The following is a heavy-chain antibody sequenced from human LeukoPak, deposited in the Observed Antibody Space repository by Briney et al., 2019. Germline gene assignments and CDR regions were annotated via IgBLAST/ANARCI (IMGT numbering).Heavy chain of an antibody. V-gene: IGHV3-33*01. Sequence: PGGSLRLSCAASGFTFSSYGMHWVRQAPGKGLEWVAVIWYDGSNKYYADSVKGRFTISRDNSKNTLYLQMNSLRAEDTAVYYCARGGMATILDGPMFDYWDQGTLVTVSS. CDR1: GFTFSSYG. J-gene: IGHJ4*02. CDR2: IWYDGSNK. CDR3: ARGGMATILDGPMFDY. D-gene: IGHD5-12*01.